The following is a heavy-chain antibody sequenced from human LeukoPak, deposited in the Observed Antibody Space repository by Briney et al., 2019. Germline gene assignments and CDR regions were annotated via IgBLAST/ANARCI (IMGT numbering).Heavy chain of an antibody. D-gene: IGHD6-19*01. CDR1: GGTFSSYA. CDR2: IIPIFGTA. V-gene: IGHV1-69*06. CDR3: ARAIPSGSSGSGACDY. Sequence: SVKVSCKASGGTFSSYAISWVRQAPGQGLEWMGGIIPIFGTANYAQKFQGRVTITANKSTSTAYMELSSLRSEDTAVYYCARAIPSGSSGSGACDYWGQGTLVTVSS. J-gene: IGHJ4*02.